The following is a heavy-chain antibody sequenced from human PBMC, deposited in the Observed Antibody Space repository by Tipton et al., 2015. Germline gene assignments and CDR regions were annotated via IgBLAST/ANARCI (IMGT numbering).Heavy chain of an antibody. D-gene: IGHD6-19*01. CDR1: GFTFSDYY. J-gene: IGHJ6*02. Sequence: SLRLSCAACGFTFSDYYMTWIRQAPGKGLEWVSYISSSSSYTNYADSVRGRFTISRDNAKNSLYLQMNSLRAEDAAVYYCARDRLAVDGVYGMDVWGQGTTVIVSS. CDR2: ISSSSSYT. V-gene: IGHV3-11*06. CDR3: ARDRLAVDGVYGMDV.